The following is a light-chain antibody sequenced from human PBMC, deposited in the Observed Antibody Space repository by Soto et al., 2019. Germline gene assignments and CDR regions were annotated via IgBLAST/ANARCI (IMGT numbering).Light chain of an antibody. CDR2: EVT. J-gene: IGLJ2*01. CDR1: SSDVGGYNY. V-gene: IGLV2-8*01. Sequence: QSALTQPPSASGSLGQSVTISCTGTSSDVGGYNYVSWHQQHPGKAPKVMIYEVTKRPPGVPDRFSGSKSGNTASLTVSGRQAEDEGDYYCSSFAGGGNPVLLGGGTKLTVL. CDR3: SSFAGGGNPVL.